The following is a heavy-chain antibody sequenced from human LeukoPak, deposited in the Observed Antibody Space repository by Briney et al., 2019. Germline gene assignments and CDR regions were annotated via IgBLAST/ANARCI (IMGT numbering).Heavy chain of an antibody. CDR1: GGTFSSYA. D-gene: IGHD5-24*01. V-gene: IGHV1-69*04. CDR2: IIPIFGIA. CDR3: AREGILGDGYNTWPYY. J-gene: IGHJ4*02. Sequence: SVKVSCKASGGTFSSYAISWVRQAPGQGLEWMGRIIPIFGIANYAQKFQGRVTITADKSTSTAYMELSSLRSEDTAVYYCAREGILGDGYNTWPYYWGQGTLVTVSS.